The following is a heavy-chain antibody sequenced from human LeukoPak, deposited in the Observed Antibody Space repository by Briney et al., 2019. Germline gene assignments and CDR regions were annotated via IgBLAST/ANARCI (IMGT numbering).Heavy chain of an antibody. CDR1: GFTVNNNY. Sequence: GGSLRLSCAASGFTVNNNYMTWVRQAPGKGLEWVSVIYSGGSEYYADSVKGRFTISRDNSKNTLSLQMNSLRAEDTAVYYCAKSGLSRFDYWGQGTLVTVSS. J-gene: IGHJ4*02. V-gene: IGHV3-53*01. CDR3: AKSGLSRFDY. CDR2: IYSGGSE. D-gene: IGHD4/OR15-4a*01.